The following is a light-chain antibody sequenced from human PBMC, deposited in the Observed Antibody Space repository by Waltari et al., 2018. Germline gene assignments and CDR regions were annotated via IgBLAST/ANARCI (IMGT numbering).Light chain of an antibody. CDR3: CSYTGRGTGV. CDR1: SSDVGKYNL. J-gene: IGLJ3*02. Sequence: QSALTQPASVSGSPGQSITISCTGTSSDVGKYNLVSWYQQYPGKVPKLIIYEGNKRPSGVSNHFSGSKSGNTASLTISGLQAEDEAYYYCCSYTGRGTGVFGGGTKLTVL. V-gene: IGLV2-23*01. CDR2: EGN.